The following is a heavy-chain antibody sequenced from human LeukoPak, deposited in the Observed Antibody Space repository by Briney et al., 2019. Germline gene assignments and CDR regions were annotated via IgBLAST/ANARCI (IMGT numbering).Heavy chain of an antibody. D-gene: IGHD6-19*01. V-gene: IGHV3-23*01. Sequence: PGGSLRLSCAASGFTFSGYALSWVRQAPGKGLEWVSAISGSGGSTYYADSVKGRFTISRDNSKNTLYLQMNSLRAEDTAVYYCAKDWVIAVAALFDFWGQGALVTVYS. CDR3: AKDWVIAVAALFDF. CDR2: ISGSGGST. J-gene: IGHJ4*02. CDR1: GFTFSGYA.